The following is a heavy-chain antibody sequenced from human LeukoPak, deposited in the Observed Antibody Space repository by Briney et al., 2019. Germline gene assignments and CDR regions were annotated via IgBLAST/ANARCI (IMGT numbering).Heavy chain of an antibody. Sequence: PGGSLRLSCAASGFTFSSYAMMWLRQAPGKGLEWVSAISGAGGTTLYADSVKGRFTISRDNSKNTLYLQMNSLRAEDTAVYYCAKGVLATVTIPVVWGQGTLVTVSS. J-gene: IGHJ4*02. V-gene: IGHV3-23*01. D-gene: IGHD4-17*01. CDR3: AKGVLATVTIPVV. CDR1: GFTFSSYA. CDR2: ISGAGGTT.